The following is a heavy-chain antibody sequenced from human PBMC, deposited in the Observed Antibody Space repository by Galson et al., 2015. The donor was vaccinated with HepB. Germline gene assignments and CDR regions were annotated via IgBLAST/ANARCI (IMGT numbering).Heavy chain of an antibody. J-gene: IGHJ6*02. Sequence: QVQLQESGPGLVTPSETLSLTCTISGGSISSYYWSWIRQPPGKGLEWIGYIYYSGSTNYTPSLKSRVTISVDTSKNQFSLKLSSVTAADTAVYYCARGGAVAGTFYYYGMDVWGQGTTVTVSS. V-gene: IGHV4-59*01. D-gene: IGHD6-19*01. CDR2: IYYSGST. CDR1: GGSISSYY. CDR3: ARGGAVAGTFYYYGMDV.